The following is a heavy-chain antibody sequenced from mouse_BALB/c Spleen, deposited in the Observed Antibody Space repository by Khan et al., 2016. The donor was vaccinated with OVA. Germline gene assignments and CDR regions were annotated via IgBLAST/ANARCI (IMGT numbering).Heavy chain of an antibody. D-gene: IGHD1-1*01. CDR1: GYTFTSYW. V-gene: IGHV1S41*01. CDR3: AGENYYGRTCYAMDY. CDR2: IAPGSGSS. J-gene: IGHJ4*01. Sequence: DLVKPAASVTLSCKASGYTFTSYWINWIKQRPGQGLEWIGRIAPGSGSSSYNEMFKGKATLTLDTSSSTVFIQLSSLSSEDSAVYFYAGENYYGRTCYAMDYWGQGTSVTVSS.